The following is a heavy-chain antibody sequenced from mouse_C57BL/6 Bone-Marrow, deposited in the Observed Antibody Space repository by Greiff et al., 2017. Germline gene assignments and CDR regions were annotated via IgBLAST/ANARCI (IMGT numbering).Heavy chain of an antibody. CDR2: IYPRSGNT. CDR3: ASGFAY. J-gene: IGHJ3*01. CDR1: GYTFTSYG. Sequence: VQRVESGAELARPGASVKLSCKASGYTFTSYGISWVKQRTGQGLEWIGEIYPRSGNTYYNEKFKGKATLTADKSSSTAYLELRSLTSEGSAVYFCASGFAYWGQGTLVTVSA. V-gene: IGHV1-81*01.